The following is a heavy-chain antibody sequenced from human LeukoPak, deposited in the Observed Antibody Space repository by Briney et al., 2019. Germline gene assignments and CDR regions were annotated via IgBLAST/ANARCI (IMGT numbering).Heavy chain of an antibody. D-gene: IGHD3-9*01. CDR2: IYYSGST. J-gene: IGHJ4*02. CDR3: ASYDILTGPSFDY. CDR1: GGSISSYY. V-gene: IGHV4-59*01. Sequence: PSETLSLTCTVSGGSISSYYWSWIQQPPGKGLEWIGYIYYSGSTNYNPSLKSRVTISVDTSKNQFSLKLSSVTAADTAVYYCASYDILTGPSFDYWGQGTLVTVSS.